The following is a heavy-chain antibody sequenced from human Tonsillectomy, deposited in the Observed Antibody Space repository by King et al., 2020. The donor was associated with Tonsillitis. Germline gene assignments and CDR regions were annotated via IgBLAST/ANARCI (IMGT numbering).Heavy chain of an antibody. D-gene: IGHD1-26*01. CDR1: GFTFSGSA. J-gene: IGHJ4*02. V-gene: IGHV3-73*01. CDR2: IRSKANSYAT. Sequence: ELQLVQSGGGLVQPGGSLKLSCAASGFTFSGSAMHWVRQASGKGLEWVGRIRSKANSYATAYAASVKGRFTISRDDSKNTAYLQMNSLKTEDTAVYYCTRADSSGSYFVYWGQGTLVTVSS. CDR3: TRADSSGSYFVY.